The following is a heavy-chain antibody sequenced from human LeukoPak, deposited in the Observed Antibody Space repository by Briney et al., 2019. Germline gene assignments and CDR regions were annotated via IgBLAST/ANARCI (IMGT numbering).Heavy chain of an antibody. D-gene: IGHD3-10*01. CDR2: ISYDGSNK. CDR3: AKALLWFGELRSEHYFDY. Sequence: GGSLRLSCAASGFTFSSYVMHWVRQAPGMGLEWVAVISYDGSNKYYADSLKGRFTISRDNSKNTLYLQMNSLRAEDTAVYSCAKALLWFGELRSEHYFDYWGQGSLVTVSS. J-gene: IGHJ4*02. CDR1: GFTFSSYV. V-gene: IGHV3-30*18.